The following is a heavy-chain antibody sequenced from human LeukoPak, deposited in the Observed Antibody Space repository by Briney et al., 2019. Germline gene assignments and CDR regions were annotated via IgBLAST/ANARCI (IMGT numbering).Heavy chain of an antibody. CDR1: GGSISSSSSY. CDR2: IYCSGST. CDR3: ARDSGLGRAGLVVPAARFDP. D-gene: IGHD2-2*01. V-gene: IGHV4-39*07. J-gene: IGHJ5*02. Sequence: SETLSLTCTVSGGSISSSSSYWGWIRQPPGKGLEWIGSIYCSGSTYYNPSLKSRVTISVDTSKNQFSLKLSSVTAADTAVYYCARDSGLGRAGLVVPAARFDPWGQGTLVTVSS.